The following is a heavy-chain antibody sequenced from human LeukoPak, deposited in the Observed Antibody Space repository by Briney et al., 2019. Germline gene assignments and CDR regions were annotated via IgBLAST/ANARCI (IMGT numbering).Heavy chain of an antibody. J-gene: IGHJ3*02. CDR3: ARSSEYGRYFDRLLYAADDAFDI. V-gene: IGHV1-8*01. D-gene: IGHD3-9*01. CDR2: MNPNSGNT. CDR1: GYTFTSYD. Sequence: GASVKVSCKASGYTFTSYDINWVRQATGQGLEWMGWMNPNSGNTGYAQKFQGRVTMTRNTSISTAYMELSSLRSEDTAVYYCARSSEYGRYFDRLLYAADDAFDIWGQGTMVTVSS.